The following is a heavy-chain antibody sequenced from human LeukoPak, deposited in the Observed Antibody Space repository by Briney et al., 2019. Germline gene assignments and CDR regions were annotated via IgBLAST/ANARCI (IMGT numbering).Heavy chain of an antibody. Sequence: SETLSLTCTVSGGPISRYYWSWIRQPAGKGLEWIGRIYTSGSTNYNPSLKSRVTMSVDTSKNQFSLKLSSVTAADTAVYYCARDPRYYGSGSYSEWGQGTLVTVSS. CDR2: IYTSGST. CDR3: ARDPRYYGSGSYSE. J-gene: IGHJ4*02. D-gene: IGHD3-10*01. CDR1: GGPISRYY. V-gene: IGHV4-4*07.